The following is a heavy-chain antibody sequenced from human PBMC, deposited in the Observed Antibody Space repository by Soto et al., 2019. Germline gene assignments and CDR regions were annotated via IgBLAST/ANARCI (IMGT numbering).Heavy chain of an antibody. V-gene: IGHV4-59*01. CDR2: IYSDGNA. J-gene: IGHJ4*02. D-gene: IGHD6-19*01. CDR3: ARGGWSLDS. Sequence: SVTLCLTCTVAGGYLSSYCLSWIRQPPGKGLEWIGYIYSDGNANYNPSLRSRVTMSVDTSKNQFSLRLTSVTAADTAVYHCARGGWSLDSWGLGTLVTVSS. CDR1: GGYLSSYC.